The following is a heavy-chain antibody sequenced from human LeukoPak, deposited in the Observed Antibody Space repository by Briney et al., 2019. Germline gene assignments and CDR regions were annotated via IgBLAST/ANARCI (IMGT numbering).Heavy chain of an antibody. V-gene: IGHV3-11*01. CDR1: GFIFSDYY. J-gene: IGHJ4*02. Sequence: PGGSLRLSCAASGFIFSDYYMSWIRQAPGKGLEWVSYISSSGNTIYYADSVKGRFTISRDNPKNSLYLQMNSLRAEDTAVYYCARERGYTYGAAFDYWGQGTLVTVSS. CDR3: ARERGYTYGAAFDY. D-gene: IGHD5-18*01. CDR2: ISSSGNTI.